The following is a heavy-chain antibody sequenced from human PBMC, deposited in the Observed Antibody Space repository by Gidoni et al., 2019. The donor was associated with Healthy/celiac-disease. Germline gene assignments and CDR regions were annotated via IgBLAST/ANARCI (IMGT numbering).Heavy chain of an antibody. Sequence: EVQLVESGGGLVKPGGSLSLYCSASEFTFRSYSMNWVRQAPGKGLECVSAISSSSSYIYYADSVKGRFTISRDNAKNSLYLQMNSLRAEDTAVYYCARDLDYGDYPPQYFQHWGQGTLVTVSS. CDR2: ISSSSSYI. V-gene: IGHV3-21*01. CDR1: EFTFRSYS. CDR3: ARDLDYGDYPPQYFQH. J-gene: IGHJ1*01. D-gene: IGHD4-17*01.